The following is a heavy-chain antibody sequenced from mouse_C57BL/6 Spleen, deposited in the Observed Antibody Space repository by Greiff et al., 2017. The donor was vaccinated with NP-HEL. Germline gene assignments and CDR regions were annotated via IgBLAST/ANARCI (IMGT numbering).Heavy chain of an antibody. V-gene: IGHV1-53*01. J-gene: IGHJ3*01. D-gene: IGHD1-1*01. CDR1: GYTFTSYW. Sequence: VQLQQPGTELVKPGASVKLSCKASGYTFTSYWMHWVKQRPGQGLEWIGNINPSNGGTNYNEKFKSKATLTVDKSSSTAYMQLSSLTSEDSAVYYCARSGLYYGSSYGAWFAYWGQGTLVTVSA. CDR3: ARSGLYYGSSYGAWFAY. CDR2: INPSNGGT.